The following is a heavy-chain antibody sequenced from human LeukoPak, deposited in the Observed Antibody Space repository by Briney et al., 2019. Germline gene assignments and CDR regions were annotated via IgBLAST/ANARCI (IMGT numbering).Heavy chain of an antibody. CDR1: GGSISSSSYY. D-gene: IGHD3-16*02. CDR2: IYYSGST. CDR3: ARRLWTGMSDYVWGSYRHGAFDI. Sequence: SETLSLTCTVSGGSISSSSYYWGWIRQPPGKGRGWLGSIYYSGSTYYNPSLKSRVTISVDTSKNQFSLKLSSVTAADTAVYYCARRLWTGMSDYVWGSYRHGAFDIWGQGTMVTVSS. V-gene: IGHV4-39*01. J-gene: IGHJ3*02.